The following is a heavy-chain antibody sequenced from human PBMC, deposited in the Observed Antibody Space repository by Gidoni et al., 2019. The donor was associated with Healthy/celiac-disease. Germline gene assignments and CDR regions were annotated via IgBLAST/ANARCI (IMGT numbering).Heavy chain of an antibody. CDR1: GFTVSSNY. Sequence: EVQLVESGGGLIQPGGSLRLSCASSGFTVSSNYMSWVRQAPGKGLEWVSVIYSGGSTYYADSVKGRFTISRDNSKNTLYLQMNSLRAEDTAVYYCARDRGDYYDSSGYYYWGQGTLVTVSS. CDR2: IYSGGST. D-gene: IGHD3-22*01. V-gene: IGHV3-53*01. J-gene: IGHJ4*02. CDR3: ARDRGDYYDSSGYYY.